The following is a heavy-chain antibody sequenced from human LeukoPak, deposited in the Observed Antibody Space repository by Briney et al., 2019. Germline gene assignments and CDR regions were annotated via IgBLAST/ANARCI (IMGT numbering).Heavy chain of an antibody. CDR1: GFTFSSYE. D-gene: IGHD5-18*01. Sequence: GGSLRLSCAASGFTFSSYEMNWVRQAPGKGLEWVSYISSSGSTIYYADSVKGRFTISRDNAKNSLYLQMNSLRAEDTAVYYCARWRVTAFDYWGQGTLVTVSS. CDR3: ARWRVTAFDY. CDR2: ISSSGSTI. J-gene: IGHJ4*02. V-gene: IGHV3-48*03.